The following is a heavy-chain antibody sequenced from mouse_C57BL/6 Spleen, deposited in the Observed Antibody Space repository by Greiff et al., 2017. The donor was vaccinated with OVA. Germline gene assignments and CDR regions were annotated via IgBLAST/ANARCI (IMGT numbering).Heavy chain of an antibody. CDR2: IDPNSGGT. J-gene: IGHJ1*03. CDR1: GYTFTSYW. Sequence: QVQLQQPGAELVKPGASVKLSCKASGYTFTSYWMHWVKQRPGRGLEWIGRIDPNSGGTKYNEKFKSKATLTVDTPSSTAYMQLSSLTSEDSAVYYCARGGTTVVINWYFDVWGTGTTVTVSS. D-gene: IGHD1-1*01. CDR3: ARGGTTVVINWYFDV. V-gene: IGHV1-72*01.